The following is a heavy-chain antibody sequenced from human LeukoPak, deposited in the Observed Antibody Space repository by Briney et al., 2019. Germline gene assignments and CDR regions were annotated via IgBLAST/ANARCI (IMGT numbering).Heavy chain of an antibody. J-gene: IGHJ3*02. D-gene: IGHD2-21*01. Sequence: GGSLRLSCAASGFTFSSYSMNWVRQAPGKGLEWVSYISSSSSTIYYADSVKGRFTISRDNAKNSLYLQMNSLRDEDTAVYYCAGDLLYYCGGDCYRPDAFDIWGQGTMVTVSS. V-gene: IGHV3-48*02. CDR2: ISSSSSTI. CDR1: GFTFSSYS. CDR3: AGDLLYYCGGDCYRPDAFDI.